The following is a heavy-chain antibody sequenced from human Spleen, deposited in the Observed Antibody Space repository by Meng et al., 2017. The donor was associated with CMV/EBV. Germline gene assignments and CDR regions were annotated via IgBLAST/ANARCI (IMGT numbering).Heavy chain of an antibody. Sequence: GGSLRLSCAGSGFTFRSYGMHWVRQAPGKGLEWVAVIWHDGSIKYYADSVKGRFTISRDNSKNTVSLQMNSLRAEDTAVYYCAKTGIEGHDGMDVWGQGTTVTVSS. CDR1: GFTFRSYG. CDR2: IWHDGSIK. V-gene: IGHV3-33*06. CDR3: AKTGIEGHDGMDV. J-gene: IGHJ6*02. D-gene: IGHD1-14*01.